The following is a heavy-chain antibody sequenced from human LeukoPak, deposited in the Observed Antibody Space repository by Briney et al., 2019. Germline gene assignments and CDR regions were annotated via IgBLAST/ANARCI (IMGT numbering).Heavy chain of an antibody. D-gene: IGHD5-18*01. CDR3: AKTKGYSYGHYFDY. V-gene: IGHV3-30*18. J-gene: IGHJ4*02. Sequence: GGCLRVSCAAPGVTFSSYAMHSVRQSLGKGLEWVAVMSYDGFNKYYADSVKGRFTISRDNSKNTLYLQMNSLRAEDTAVYYCAKTKGYSYGHYFDYWGQGTLVAVSS. CDR2: MSYDGFNK. CDR1: GVTFSSYA.